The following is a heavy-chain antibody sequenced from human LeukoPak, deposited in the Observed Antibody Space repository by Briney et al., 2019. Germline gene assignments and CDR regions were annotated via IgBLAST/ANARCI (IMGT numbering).Heavy chain of an antibody. Sequence: SSVKVSCKASGGTFSSYAISWVRQAPGQGLEWMGGIIPIFGTANYAQRFQGRVTITADKSTSTAYMELSSLRSEDTAVYYCARLTIFGVVEGVYFDYWGQGTLVTVSS. CDR1: GGTFSSYA. V-gene: IGHV1-69*06. J-gene: IGHJ4*02. D-gene: IGHD3-3*01. CDR3: ARLTIFGVVEGVYFDY. CDR2: IIPIFGTA.